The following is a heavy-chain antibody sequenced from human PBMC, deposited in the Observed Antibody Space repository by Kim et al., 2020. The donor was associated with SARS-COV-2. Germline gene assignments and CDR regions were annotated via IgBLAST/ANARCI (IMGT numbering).Heavy chain of an antibody. Sequence: GESLKISCKGSGYRFSSYWIGWVRQMPGKGLQWMGTIFPGDSDARYSPSFQGQVTISADKSISTAYLEWSSLKASDTAMYYCARHDSMTGTTGGDYWGQGTLVIVSS. D-gene: IGHD1-20*01. CDR2: IFPGDSDA. V-gene: IGHV5-51*01. J-gene: IGHJ4*02. CDR3: ARHDSMTGTTGGDY. CDR1: GYRFSSYW.